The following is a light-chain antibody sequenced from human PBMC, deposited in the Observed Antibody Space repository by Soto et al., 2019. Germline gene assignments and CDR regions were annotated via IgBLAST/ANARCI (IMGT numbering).Light chain of an antibody. J-gene: IGKJ4*01. CDR2: KAS. CDR3: QLYNSYFT. V-gene: IGKV1-5*03. CDR1: QIISSW. Sequence: DIQMTQSPSTLSASVGDRVTITSRASQIISSWLARYQQKPGKAPKPLIYKASNLESGVPSRFSGSGSGTEFTLTISSLQPDDFATYYCQLYNSYFTLGGGTKVEIK.